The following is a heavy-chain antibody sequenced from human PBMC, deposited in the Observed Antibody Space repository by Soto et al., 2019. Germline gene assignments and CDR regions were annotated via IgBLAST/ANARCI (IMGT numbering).Heavy chain of an antibody. V-gene: IGHV1-24*01. CDR1: GYTLTELS. CDR3: ARASVPVGVSLYYFDY. D-gene: IGHD1-26*01. J-gene: IGHJ4*01. CDR2: FDPEDGET. Sequence: ASVKVSCKVSGYTLTELSMHWVRQAPGKGLEWMGGFDPEDGETIYAQKFQGRVTMTGDTPTGTVYMEVSSLRSEDTAVYYCARASVPVGVSLYYFDYWGHGTLVTVSS.